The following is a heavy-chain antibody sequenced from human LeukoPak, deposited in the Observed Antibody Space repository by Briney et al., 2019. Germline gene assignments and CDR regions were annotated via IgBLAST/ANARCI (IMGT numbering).Heavy chain of an antibody. D-gene: IGHD3-22*01. Sequence: PSETLSLTCAVYGGSFSGYYWSWIRQPPGKGLEWIGEINHSGSTNYNPSLKSRVTISVDTSKNQFSLKLSSVTAADTAVYYCARGEDYYDSSGYSYYFDYWGQGTLVTVSS. CDR1: GGSFSGYY. CDR2: INHSGST. J-gene: IGHJ4*02. CDR3: ARGEDYYDSSGYSYYFDY. V-gene: IGHV4-34*01.